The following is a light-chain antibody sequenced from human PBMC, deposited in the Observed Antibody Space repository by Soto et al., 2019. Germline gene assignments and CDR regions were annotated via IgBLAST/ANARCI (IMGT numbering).Light chain of an antibody. J-gene: IGKJ2*01. CDR3: QQYGSSPPYT. Sequence: EIVLTQSPGTLSLSPGERATLSCXASQSVSSSYLAWYQQKPGQAPRLLIYGASSRATGIPDRFSGSGSGTDFTLTISRLEPEDFAVYYCQQYGSSPPYTFGQGTKLEIK. CDR1: QSVSSSY. V-gene: IGKV3-20*01. CDR2: GAS.